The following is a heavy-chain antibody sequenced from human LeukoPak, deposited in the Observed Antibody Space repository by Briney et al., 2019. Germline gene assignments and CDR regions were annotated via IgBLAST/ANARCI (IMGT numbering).Heavy chain of an antibody. CDR2: IYYSGST. CDR3: ARHSSGWYIEYFQH. V-gene: IGHV4-39*01. D-gene: IGHD6-19*01. Sequence: SETLSLTCTVSGGSISSTTYYWGWIRQPPGKGLEWIGRIYYSGSTDYNPSLKSRVTITVETSKKQFSLKLSSVTAADTAVYYCARHSSGWYIEYFQHWGQGTLVTVSS. J-gene: IGHJ1*01. CDR1: GGSISSTTYY.